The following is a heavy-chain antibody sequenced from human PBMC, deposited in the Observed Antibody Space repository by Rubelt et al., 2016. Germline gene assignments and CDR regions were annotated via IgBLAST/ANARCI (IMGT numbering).Heavy chain of an antibody. J-gene: IGHJ4*02. CDR2: IRYDGSNK. V-gene: IGHV3-30*02. CDR3: AKWARQDLDY. CDR1: GFTFSSYG. Sequence: GFTFSSYGMHWVRQAPGKGLEWVAFIRYDGSNKYYADSVKGRFTISRDNSKNTLYLQMNSLRAEDTAVYYCAKWARQDLDYWGQGTLVTVSS.